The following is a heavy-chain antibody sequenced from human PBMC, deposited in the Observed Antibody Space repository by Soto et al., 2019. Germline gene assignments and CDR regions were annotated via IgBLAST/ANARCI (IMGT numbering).Heavy chain of an antibody. D-gene: IGHD3-16*01. CDR2: IYSGGST. V-gene: IGHV3-53*04. CDR1: GFTVSSTY. CDR3: ARRGWGRGEFDY. J-gene: IGHJ4*02. Sequence: EVQLVESGGGLVQPGGPLGLSCAASGFTVSSTYMSWVRQAPGKGLEWVSVIYSGGSTYYADSVKGRCTISRHNSKNTLYLQMNGLRAEDTAVYYCARRGWGRGEFDYWGQGTLVTVSS.